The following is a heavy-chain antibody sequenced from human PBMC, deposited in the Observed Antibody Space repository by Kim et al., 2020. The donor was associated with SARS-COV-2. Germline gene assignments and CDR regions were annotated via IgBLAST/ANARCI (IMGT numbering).Heavy chain of an antibody. Sequence: GGSLRLSCTASGFKFDDYAVSWVRHVPGKGLEWVSGINWSGTATEYIDSVRGRFAISRDNAKKSLFLEMTDLRVEDTALFHCARGLSTGAYWDAFDLWGQ. V-gene: IGHV3-20*01. J-gene: IGHJ3*01. CDR3: ARGLSTGAYWDAFDL. CDR2: INWSGTAT. CDR1: GFKFDDYA. D-gene: IGHD2-21*01.